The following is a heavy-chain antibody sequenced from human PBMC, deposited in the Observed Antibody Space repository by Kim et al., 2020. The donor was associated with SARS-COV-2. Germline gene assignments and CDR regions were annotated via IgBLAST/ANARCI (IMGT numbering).Heavy chain of an antibody. J-gene: IGHJ2*01. CDR3: AREGRYCSGGGCYWYFDL. Sequence: GGSLRLSCAASGFTFSSYAMHWVRQAPGKGLEYVSGISNDGGSTYYANSVKGRFSISRDNSKNALYLQMGSLRVEDMAVYYCAREGRYCSGGGCYWYFDLWGRGTLVTVSS. CDR2: ISNDGGST. V-gene: IGHV3-64*01. CDR1: GFTFSSYA. D-gene: IGHD2-8*02.